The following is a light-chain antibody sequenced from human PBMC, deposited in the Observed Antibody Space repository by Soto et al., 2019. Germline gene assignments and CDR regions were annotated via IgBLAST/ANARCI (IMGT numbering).Light chain of an antibody. V-gene: IGKV3-15*01. Sequence: VGMTQSPATLSVSPGERATLSCRASQSVSSNLAWYQQKPGQAPRLLIYGASTRATGIPARFSGSGSGTKFTLTISSLQSEDFAVYYCQQYNNWWTFGQGTKV. CDR3: QQYNNWWT. J-gene: IGKJ1*01. CDR2: GAS. CDR1: QSVSSN.